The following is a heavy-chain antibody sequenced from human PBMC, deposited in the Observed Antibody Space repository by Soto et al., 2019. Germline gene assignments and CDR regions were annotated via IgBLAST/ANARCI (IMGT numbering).Heavy chain of an antibody. CDR3: TRAVMPGDMSDF. D-gene: IGHD1-1*01. J-gene: IGHJ1*01. CDR2: IYPADSEA. CDR1: GFSFSHYW. V-gene: IGHV5-51*03. Sequence: EVQLVQSGPEVKKPGESLKISCQTSGFSFSHYWVGWVRQTPGKGLEWMGVIYPADSEARYNPSLQGQVTLSADKSTNTAYLQWNSLKPSDTAIYYCTRAVMPGDMSDFWGQGTLGTVSS.